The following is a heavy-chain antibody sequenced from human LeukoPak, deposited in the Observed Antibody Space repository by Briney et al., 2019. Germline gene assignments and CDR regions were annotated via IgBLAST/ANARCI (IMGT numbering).Heavy chain of an antibody. CDR3: ARDGANYYGSGNYYNPIWCDWFDP. V-gene: IGHV4-4*07. CDR2: IYTSGST. CDR1: GGSISSYY. J-gene: IGHJ5*02. D-gene: IGHD3-10*01. Sequence: SETLSLTCTVSGGSISSYYWSWIRQPAGKGLEWIGRIYTSGSTNYNPSLKSRVTMSVDTSKNQFSLKLSSVTAADTAVYYCARDGANYYGSGNYYNPIWCDWFDPWGQGTLVTVSS.